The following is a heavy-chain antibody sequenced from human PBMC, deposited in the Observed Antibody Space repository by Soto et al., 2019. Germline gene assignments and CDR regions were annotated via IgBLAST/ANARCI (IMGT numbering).Heavy chain of an antibody. D-gene: IGHD4-17*01. CDR2: IGGGGST. J-gene: IGHJ1*01. Sequence: VQLLQSGGGLVQPGGSLRLSCATSGFTFSSNAISWVRQAPGGGLEWVSSIGGGGSTYYADSVKGGFTIARDKSKNTVYLQVDSLRAEDTAIYYCVKKGLTTETTEPVLQHWGQGTLVSVSS. V-gene: IGHV3-23*01. CDR1: GFTFSSNA. CDR3: VKKGLTTETTEPVLQH.